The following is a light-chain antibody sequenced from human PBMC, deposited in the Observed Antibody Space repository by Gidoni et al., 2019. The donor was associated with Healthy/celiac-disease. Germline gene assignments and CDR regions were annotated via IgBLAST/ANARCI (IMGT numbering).Light chain of an antibody. CDR3: QQLNSYPTIT. CDR1: QGISSY. J-gene: IGKJ5*01. CDR2: AAS. Sequence: IQLTQSPSSLSASVGDRVTITCWASQGISSYLAWYQQKPGKAPKLLIYAASTLQSGVPSRCSGSGSGTDFTLTISSLQPEDFATYYYQQLNSYPTITFGQGTRLEIK. V-gene: IGKV1-9*01.